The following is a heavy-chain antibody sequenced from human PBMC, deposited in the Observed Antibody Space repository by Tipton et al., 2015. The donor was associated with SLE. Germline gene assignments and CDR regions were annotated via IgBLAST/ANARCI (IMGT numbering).Heavy chain of an antibody. CDR3: ARSVVYYYGMDL. CDR1: GGSFSGYY. CDR2: INHSGST. V-gene: IGHV4-34*10. D-gene: IGHD3-22*01. Sequence: GLVKPSETLSLTCAVHGGSFSGYYWSWIRQPPGKGLEWIGEINHSGSTNYNPSLKSRVTISVDTSKNPISLNLSSVTAADTAVYYCARSVVYYYGMDLWGHGSTVTLS. J-gene: IGHJ6*02.